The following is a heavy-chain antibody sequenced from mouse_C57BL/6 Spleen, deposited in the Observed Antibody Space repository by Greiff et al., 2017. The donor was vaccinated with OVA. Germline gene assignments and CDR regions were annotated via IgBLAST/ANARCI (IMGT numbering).Heavy chain of an antibody. V-gene: IGHV1-55*01. CDR2: IYPGSGST. CDR1: GYTFTSYW. D-gene: IGHD4-1*01. CDR3: ARRGANWDVFYAMDY. J-gene: IGHJ4*01. Sequence: QVQLQQPGAELVKPGASVKMSCKASGYTFTSYWITWVKQRPGQGLEWIGDIYPGSGSTNSNEKFKSKATLTVDTSSSTAYMQLSSLTSEDSAVYYCARRGANWDVFYAMDYWGQGTSVTVSS.